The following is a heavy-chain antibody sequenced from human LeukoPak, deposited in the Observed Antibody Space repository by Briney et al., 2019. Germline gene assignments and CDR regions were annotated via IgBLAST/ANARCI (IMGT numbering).Heavy chain of an antibody. D-gene: IGHD2-21*02. J-gene: IGHJ3*02. V-gene: IGHV3-13*01. CDR3: ARGAPLSYCGGDCSVDAFDI. CDR2: IGTAGDT. CDR1: GFTFSIYD. Sequence: PGGSLRLSCAASGFTFSIYDMHWVRQATGKGLEWVSAIGTAGDTYYPGSVKGRFTISRENAKNSLYLQMNSLRAGDTAVYYCARGAPLSYCGGDCSVDAFDIWGQGTMVTVSS.